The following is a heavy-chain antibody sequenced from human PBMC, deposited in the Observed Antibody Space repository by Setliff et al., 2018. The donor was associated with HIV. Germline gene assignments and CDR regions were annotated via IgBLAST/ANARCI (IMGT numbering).Heavy chain of an antibody. D-gene: IGHD2-21*01. V-gene: IGHV4-61*01. CDR1: GVSVSINSYF. J-gene: IGHJ3*02. CDR2: IYSSGAT. CDR3: AGHSIAVVIGVPERDDAFDI. Sequence: PSETLSLTCSVSGVSVSINSYFWSWIRQPPGGGLEFIGYIYSSGATSYSPSLKSRVTISVDTSKNQVSLKLNSVTAADTAVYYCAGHSIAVVIGVPERDDAFDIWGHGTMVTVSS.